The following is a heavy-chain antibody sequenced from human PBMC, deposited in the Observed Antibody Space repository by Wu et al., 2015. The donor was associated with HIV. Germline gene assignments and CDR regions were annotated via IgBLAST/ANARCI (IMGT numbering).Heavy chain of an antibody. CDR1: GYNFASYG. CDR2: ISTYNGNT. J-gene: IGHJ4*02. CDR3: ARGLPLTVGTTYYFDH. V-gene: IGHV1-18*01. Sequence: QVRLFQSPDEVKKPGASVRVSCQASGYNFASYGINWVRQTPGQGLEWMGWISTYNGNTKFAEKFQDRITLTRDTSTNSVYLDLGSLRSDDSAIYYCARGLPLTVGTTYYFDHWGQGTLVTVSS. D-gene: IGHD1-26*01.